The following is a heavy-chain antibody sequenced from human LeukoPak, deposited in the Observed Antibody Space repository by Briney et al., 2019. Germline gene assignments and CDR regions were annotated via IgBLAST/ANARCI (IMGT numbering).Heavy chain of an antibody. J-gene: IGHJ4*02. CDR3: ARGGRDGYNAPLNDY. D-gene: IGHD5-24*01. V-gene: IGHV4-59*01. CDR1: GASISSYY. Sequence: PSETLSLTCTVSGASISSYYWSWIRQPPGKGLEWIGYIYYSGSTNYNPSLKSRVTISVDTPKNQVSLKLSSVTAADTAVYYCARGGRDGYNAPLNDYWGQGTLVTVSS. CDR2: IYYSGST.